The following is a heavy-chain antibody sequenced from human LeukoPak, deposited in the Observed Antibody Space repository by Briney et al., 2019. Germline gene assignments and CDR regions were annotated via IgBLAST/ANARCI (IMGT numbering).Heavy chain of an antibody. Sequence: GGSLRLSCAASGFTFSSYGMHWVRQAPGKGLEWVAVISYDGSNKYYADSVKGRFTISRDNSKNTLYPQMNSLRAEDTAVYYCAKSPSPRDSSGYYYRYWGQGTLVTVSS. V-gene: IGHV3-30*18. CDR2: ISYDGSNK. D-gene: IGHD3-22*01. CDR3: AKSPSPRDSSGYYYRY. J-gene: IGHJ4*02. CDR1: GFTFSSYG.